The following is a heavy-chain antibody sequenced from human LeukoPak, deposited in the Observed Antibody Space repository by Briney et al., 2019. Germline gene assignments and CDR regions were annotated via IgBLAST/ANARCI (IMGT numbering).Heavy chain of an antibody. D-gene: IGHD3-16*02. CDR1: GGSISSSSYY. CDR2: IYYSGST. J-gene: IGHJ4*02. Sequence: SETLSLTCTVSGGSISSSSYYWGWIRQPPGKGLEWIGSIYYSGSTYYNPSLKSRVTISVDTSKNQFSLKLSSVTAADTAVYYCARGRLRLRKLSRVDYWGQGTLVTVSS. CDR3: ARGRLRLRKLSRVDY. V-gene: IGHV4-39*01.